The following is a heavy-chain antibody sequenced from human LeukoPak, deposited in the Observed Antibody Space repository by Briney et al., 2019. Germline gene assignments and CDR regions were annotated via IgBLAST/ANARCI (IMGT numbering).Heavy chain of an antibody. D-gene: IGHD3-9*01. CDR1: GGSISSYY. J-gene: IGHJ5*02. V-gene: IGHV4-59*01. CDR3: ARGKAGKGYFDWFHIDNWFDP. CDR2: IYYSGST. Sequence: PSETLSLTCTVSGGSISSYYWSWIRQPPEKGLEWIGYIYYSGSTNYNPSLKSRVTISVDTSKNQFSLKLSSVTAADTAVYYCARGKAGKGYFDWFHIDNWFDPWGQGTLVTVST.